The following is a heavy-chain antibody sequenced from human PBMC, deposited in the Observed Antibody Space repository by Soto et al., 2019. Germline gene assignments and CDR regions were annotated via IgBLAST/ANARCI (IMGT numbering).Heavy chain of an antibody. J-gene: IGHJ5*02. CDR1: GGTFSSYA. CDR3: ARDKSPAAIGYWFDP. Sequence: SVKVSCKASGGTFSSYAISWVRQAPGQGLEWMGGIIPIFGTANYAQKFQGGVTITADESTSTAYMELSSLGSEDTAVYYCARDKSPAAIGYWFDPWGQGTMVTVSS. CDR2: IIPIFGTA. D-gene: IGHD2-2*01. V-gene: IGHV1-69*13.